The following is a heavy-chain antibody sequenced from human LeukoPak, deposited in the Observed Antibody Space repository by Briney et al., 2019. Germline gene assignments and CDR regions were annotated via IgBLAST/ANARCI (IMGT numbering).Heavy chain of an antibody. V-gene: IGHV4-34*01. J-gene: IGHJ4*02. CDR3: ARGRLGYRSSTSCRPPPYFDY. D-gene: IGHD2-2*01. CDR1: GGSFSGYY. Sequence: SETLSLTCAVYGGSFSGYYWSWIRQPPGKGLEWIGEINHSGSTNYNPSLKSRVTISVDTSKNQFSLKLSSVTAADTAVYYCARGRLGYRSSTSCRPPPYFDYWGQGTLVTVSS. CDR2: INHSGST.